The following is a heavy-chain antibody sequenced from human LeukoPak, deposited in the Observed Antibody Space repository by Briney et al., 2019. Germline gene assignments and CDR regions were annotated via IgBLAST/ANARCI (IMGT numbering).Heavy chain of an antibody. CDR1: GYTFTSYG. Sequence: ASVKVSCKASGYTFTSYGISWVRQAPGQGLEWMGWISAYNGNTNYAQKLQGRVTMTTDTSTSTAYMELRSLRSDDTAVYYCARDYSSSPPEAFDIWGQGTMVTVSS. D-gene: IGHD6-13*01. V-gene: IGHV1-18*01. J-gene: IGHJ3*02. CDR3: ARDYSSSPPEAFDI. CDR2: ISAYNGNT.